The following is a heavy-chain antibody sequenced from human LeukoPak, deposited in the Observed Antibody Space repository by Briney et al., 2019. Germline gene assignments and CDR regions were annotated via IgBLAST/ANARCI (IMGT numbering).Heavy chain of an antibody. CDR2: IRYDGSDK. D-gene: IGHD3-10*01. CDR3: ANLPLVRGVILAVVC. V-gene: IGHV3-30*02. J-gene: IGHJ4*02. CDR1: GFTFSSYG. Sequence: GGSLRLSCAASGFTFSSYGMHWVRQAPGKGLEWVAFIRYDGSDKYYADSVKGRFTISRDNSKNTLHLQMNSLRAEDTAVYYCANLPLVRGVILAVVCWGQGTLVTVSS.